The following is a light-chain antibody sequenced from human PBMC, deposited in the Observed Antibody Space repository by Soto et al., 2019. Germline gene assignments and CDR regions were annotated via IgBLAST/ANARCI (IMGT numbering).Light chain of an antibody. CDR1: SSDVGGYNY. CDR2: EVN. J-gene: IGLJ2*01. CDR3: SSYTSSSPVV. V-gene: IGLV2-8*01. Sequence: QSVLTQPPSASGSPGQSVAISCTGTSSDVGGYNYVSWYQQHPGKAPKLMIYEVNKRPSGVPDRFSGSKSGNTASLTISGLQAEDEADYYCSSYTSSSPVVFGGGTQLTVL.